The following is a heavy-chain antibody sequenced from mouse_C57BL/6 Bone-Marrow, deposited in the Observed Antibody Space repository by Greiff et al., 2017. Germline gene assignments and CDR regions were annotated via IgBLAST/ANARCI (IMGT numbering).Heavy chain of an antibody. V-gene: IGHV1-15*01. CDR3: TRDAEDGLRRYFDY. Sequence: QVQLQQSGAELVRPGASVTLSCKASGYTFTDYEMHWVKQTPVHGLEWIGAIDPETGGTAYNQKFKGKAILTADKSSSTAYMERRSLTSEDSAVYYCTRDAEDGLRRYFDYWGQGTTLTVSS. D-gene: IGHD2-4*01. CDR1: GYTFTDYE. J-gene: IGHJ2*01. CDR2: IDPETGGT.